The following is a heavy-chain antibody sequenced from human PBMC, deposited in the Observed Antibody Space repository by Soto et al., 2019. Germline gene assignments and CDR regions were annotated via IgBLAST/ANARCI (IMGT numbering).Heavy chain of an antibody. CDR3: ARDTAVAGIDY. CDR2: ISYDGSNK. CDR1: GFTFSSYA. D-gene: IGHD6-19*01. V-gene: IGHV3-30-3*01. Sequence: VQLVESGGGVVQPGRSLRLSCAASGFTFSSYAMHWVRQAPGKGLEWVAVISYDGSNKYYADSVKGRFTISRDNSKNTLYLQMNSLRAEDTAVYYCARDTAVAGIDYWGQGTLVTVSS. J-gene: IGHJ4*02.